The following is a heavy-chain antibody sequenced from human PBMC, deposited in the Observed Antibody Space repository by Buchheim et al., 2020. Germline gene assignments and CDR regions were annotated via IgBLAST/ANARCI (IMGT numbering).Heavy chain of an antibody. CDR2: ISYDGSNK. CDR1: GFTFSSYG. Sequence: QVQLVESGGGVVQPGRSLRLSCAASGFTFSSYGMHWVRQAPGKGLEWVAVISYDGSNKYYADSVKGRFTISRDNSKNTLYLQMNSLRAEDTAVYYCANAPMTQHWGQGTL. J-gene: IGHJ1*01. V-gene: IGHV3-30*18. CDR3: ANAPMTQH.